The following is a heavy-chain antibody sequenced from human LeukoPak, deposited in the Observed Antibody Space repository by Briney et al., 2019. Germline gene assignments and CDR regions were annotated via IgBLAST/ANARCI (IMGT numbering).Heavy chain of an antibody. V-gene: IGHV3-53*01. CDR3: IVFGDSNH. J-gene: IGHJ5*02. CDR2: IHTSGDT. CDR1: GLTGSHNY. Sequence: HPGGSLRLSCAASGLTGSHNYVSWVRQAAGKGLEWVSAIHTSGDTCYADSVKGRFTISRDTSKNTLYLQINSLRVEDTAVYYCIVFGDSNHWGQGTLVTVSS. D-gene: IGHD4-17*01.